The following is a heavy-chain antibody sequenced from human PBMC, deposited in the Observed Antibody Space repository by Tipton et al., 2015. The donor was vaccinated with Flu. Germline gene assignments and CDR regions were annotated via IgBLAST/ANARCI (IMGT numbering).Heavy chain of an antibody. Sequence: SLRLSCAASGFIFDDYGMSWVRHSPGKGLEWVSGINWHGNSADYADSVKGRFTITRDNARNSLYLEMNSLRAEDTALYYCAKTVVRGAYPRYGVDVWGQGTSVTVS. V-gene: IGHV3-20*04. CDR3: AKTVVRGAYPRYGVDV. CDR2: INWHGNSA. CDR1: GFIFDDYG. J-gene: IGHJ6*01. D-gene: IGHD3-10*01.